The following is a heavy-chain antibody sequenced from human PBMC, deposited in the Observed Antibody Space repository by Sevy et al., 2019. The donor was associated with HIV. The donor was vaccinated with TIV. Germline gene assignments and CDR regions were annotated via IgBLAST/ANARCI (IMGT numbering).Heavy chain of an antibody. CDR3: ARDPTNYDSSGYFYYGMDV. D-gene: IGHD3-22*01. J-gene: IGHJ6*02. Sequence: GGSLRLSCEASGFTFSSYGMHWVRQAPGEGLEWVAVIWYDGSNEYYADSVKGRFTISRDNSKNTLYLQMNSLRAEDTAVYYCARDPTNYDSSGYFYYGMDVWGQGTTVTVSS. V-gene: IGHV3-33*01. CDR1: GFTFSSYG. CDR2: IWYDGSNE.